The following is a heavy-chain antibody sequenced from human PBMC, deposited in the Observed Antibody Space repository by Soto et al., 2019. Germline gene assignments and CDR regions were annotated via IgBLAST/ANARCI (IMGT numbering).Heavy chain of an antibody. CDR3: ATSRASIAVAGETEYYFDY. CDR2: INPNSFGT. CDR1: GYTFTGFY. D-gene: IGHD6-19*01. Sequence: ASVKVSCKASGYTFTGFYMHWVRQAPGQGLERMGCINPNSFGTHYAQKYPAWVTMTRETSIRTAYMELSRLRSDDTAVYYCATSRASIAVAGETEYYFDYWGQGTVVTVSS. V-gene: IGHV1-2*04. J-gene: IGHJ4*02.